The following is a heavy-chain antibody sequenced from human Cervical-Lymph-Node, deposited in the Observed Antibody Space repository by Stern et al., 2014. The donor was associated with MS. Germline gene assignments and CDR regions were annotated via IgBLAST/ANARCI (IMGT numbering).Heavy chain of an antibody. CDR1: GFSFSTYW. CDR3: TRDIGGAAGY. Sequence: VQLVQSGGGSVQPGGSLRLSCAASGFSFSTYWMHWVRPVPGKGLVWVSRIDEEGTITSYADSVKGRFTISRDNAKNTLYLQMNSLRAEDTALYYCTRDIGGAAGYWGQGILVTVSS. CDR2: IDEEGTIT. J-gene: IGHJ4*02. V-gene: IGHV3-74*01. D-gene: IGHD3-16*01.